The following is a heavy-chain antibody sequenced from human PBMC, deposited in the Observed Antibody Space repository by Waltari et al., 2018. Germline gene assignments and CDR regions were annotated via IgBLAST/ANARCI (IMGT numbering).Heavy chain of an antibody. CDR1: GDSVSSNSAA. D-gene: IGHD6-6*01. V-gene: IGHV6-1*01. CDR3: AREAHRSSSAGYHYYMDV. CDR2: TYYRSKWYH. J-gene: IGHJ6*03. Sequence: QVQLHQSGPGLVKPSQTLSLTCAISGDSVSSNSAAWNWIRQSPSRGLEWLGRTYYRSKWYHYYALSVKSRITINPDTSKNQFSLHLNSVTPEDTAVYYCAREAHRSSSAGYHYYMDVWGKGTTVTVSS.